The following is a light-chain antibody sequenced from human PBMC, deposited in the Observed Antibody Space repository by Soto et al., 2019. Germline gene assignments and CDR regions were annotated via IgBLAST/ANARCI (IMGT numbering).Light chain of an antibody. CDR2: GAS. J-gene: IGKJ3*01. Sequence: EIVMTQSPGTLSMSPGARATLSCRASQTVSNNLAWYQQKPGHAPRLLIYGASIRATGVPARFSGSGSGTEFTLTISSLQSEDFAVYYCQQYSTWPPPRESVGPGTRVDL. V-gene: IGKV3D-15*01. CDR1: QTVSNN. CDR3: QQYSTWPPPRES.